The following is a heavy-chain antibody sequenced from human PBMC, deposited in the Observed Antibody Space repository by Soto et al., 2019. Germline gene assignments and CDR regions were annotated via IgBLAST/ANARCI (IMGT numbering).Heavy chain of an antibody. J-gene: IGHJ5*02. V-gene: IGHV4-4*02. Sequence: PSETLSLTCGVSVVSISSINWWSWVRQTPGKGLEWIGEIYHNGRSNYNPSLKSRVTLSIDKSKNQFFLNLTTVTAADTAVYYRARSQGLVHKHAFDPWGQGTLVTVSS. CDR3: ARSQGLVHKHAFDP. CDR1: VVSISSINW. D-gene: IGHD6-19*01. CDR2: IYHNGRS.